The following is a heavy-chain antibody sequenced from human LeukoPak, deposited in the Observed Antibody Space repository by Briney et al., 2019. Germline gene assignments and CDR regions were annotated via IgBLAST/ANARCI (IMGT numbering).Heavy chain of an antibody. Sequence: ASVKVSCMASGYTFTSYGVSWVRQAPGQGLEWMGWIGTYNGDTNYAQNLQGRATMTTDTSTRTAYMELRSLRSDDTAVYYCARDRGYNPDTFDIWGQGTMVTVSS. V-gene: IGHV1-18*01. CDR1: GYTFTSYG. D-gene: IGHD5-24*01. J-gene: IGHJ3*02. CDR2: IGTYNGDT. CDR3: ARDRGYNPDTFDI.